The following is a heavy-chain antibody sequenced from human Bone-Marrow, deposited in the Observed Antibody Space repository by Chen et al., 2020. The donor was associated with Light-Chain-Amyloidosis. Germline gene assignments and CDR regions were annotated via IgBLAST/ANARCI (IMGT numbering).Heavy chain of an antibody. D-gene: IGHD3-22*01. CDR2: ISGSGGST. V-gene: IGHV3-23*01. Sequence: EVQLLESGGGLVQPGVSLRLSCAASGFTFSSYAMSWVRQAPGKGLEWVSAISGSGGSTYYADSVKGRFTISRDNSKNTLYLQMNSLRAEDTAVYYCAKDRGYYDSSGYPATYFDYWGQGTLVTVSS. J-gene: IGHJ4*02. CDR1: GFTFSSYA. CDR3: AKDRGYYDSSGYPATYFDY.